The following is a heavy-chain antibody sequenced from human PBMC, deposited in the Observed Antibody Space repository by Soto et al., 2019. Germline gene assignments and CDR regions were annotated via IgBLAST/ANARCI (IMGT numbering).Heavy chain of an antibody. V-gene: IGHV1-69*14. CDR3: AIRISVFGVVAMGGLDV. Sequence: QVQLVQSGAELKKPGSSVRVSCQASGGTFSSYSVNWVRQAPGQGLEWMGGIIPIFPTADHAQRFQGRVTITAEKSTNTACMELSSLRSEDTAVSYCAIRISVFGVVAMGGLDVWGQGTTVAVSS. D-gene: IGHD3-3*01. J-gene: IGHJ6*01. CDR1: GGTFSSYS. CDR2: IIPIFPTA.